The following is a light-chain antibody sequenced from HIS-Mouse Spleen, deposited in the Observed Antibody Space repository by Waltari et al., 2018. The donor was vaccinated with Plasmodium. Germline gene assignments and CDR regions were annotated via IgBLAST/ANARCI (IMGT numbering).Light chain of an antibody. CDR1: QSVSSY. Sequence: EIVLTHSPAPLSFSPGERATPSCRASQSVSSYLAWYQQKPGQAPRLLIYDASNRATGIPARFSGSGSGTDFTLTISSLEPEDFAVYYCQQRSNWPLYTFGQGTKLEIK. J-gene: IGKJ2*01. CDR2: DAS. CDR3: QQRSNWPLYT. V-gene: IGKV3-11*01.